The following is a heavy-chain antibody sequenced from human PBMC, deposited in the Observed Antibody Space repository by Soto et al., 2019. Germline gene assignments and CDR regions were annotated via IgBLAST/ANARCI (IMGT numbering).Heavy chain of an antibody. D-gene: IGHD3-3*01. CDR3: AKQDDFWSGNHYGMDV. Sequence: VGSLRLSCASSVFTFSSYAMSCVRQSPGKGLEWVSAISGSGGSTYYADSVKGRFTISRDNSRNTLYLQMNSLRAEDTAVYYCAKQDDFWSGNHYGMDVWGQGTTVIVSS. CDR1: VFTFSSYA. V-gene: IGHV3-23*01. CDR2: ISGSGGST. J-gene: IGHJ6*02.